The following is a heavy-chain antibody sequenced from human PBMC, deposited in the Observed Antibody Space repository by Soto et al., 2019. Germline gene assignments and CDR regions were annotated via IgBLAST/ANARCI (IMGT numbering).Heavy chain of an antibody. D-gene: IGHD2-15*01. V-gene: IGHV3-33*01. Sequence: GGSLRLSCAASGFIFSQYGMHWVRQAPGNGLEWVAVIWNDGSKKFYADSVKGRFTISRDNSKSTLYLQIDSLRADDTAVYYCARDIGNAPFDIWGQGTMVTGSS. J-gene: IGHJ3*02. CDR3: ARDIGNAPFDI. CDR1: GFIFSQYG. CDR2: IWNDGSKK.